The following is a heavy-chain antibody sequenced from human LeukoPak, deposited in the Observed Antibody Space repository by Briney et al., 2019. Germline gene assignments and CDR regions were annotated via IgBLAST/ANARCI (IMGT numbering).Heavy chain of an antibody. V-gene: IGHV3-7*01. Sequence: GGSLRLSCAASGFTFGSYWKSWVRQAPGKGLEWVANIKQDGSEKYYVDSVKGRFTISRDNAKNSLYLQMNSLRAEDTAVYYCASLKMGAFDIWGQGTMVTVPS. D-gene: IGHD5-24*01. CDR2: IKQDGSEK. CDR3: ASLKMGAFDI. CDR1: GFTFGSYW. J-gene: IGHJ3*02.